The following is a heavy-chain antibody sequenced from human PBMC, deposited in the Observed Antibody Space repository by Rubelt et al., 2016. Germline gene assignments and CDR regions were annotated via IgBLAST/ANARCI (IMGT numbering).Heavy chain of an antibody. Sequence: QWGAGLLKPSETLSLTCAVYGGSFSGYYWSWIRQPPGKGLEWIGSIYYSGSTYYNPSLKSRVTISVDTSKNQFSLKLSSVTAADTAVYYCARDQYYYDSSGYNLWGQGTLVTVSS. V-gene: IGHV4-34*01. D-gene: IGHD3-22*01. CDR2: IYYSGST. CDR1: GGSFSGYY. J-gene: IGHJ4*02. CDR3: ARDQYYYDSSGYNL.